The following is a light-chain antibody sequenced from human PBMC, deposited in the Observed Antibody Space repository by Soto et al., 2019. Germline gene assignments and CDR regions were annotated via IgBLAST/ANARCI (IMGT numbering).Light chain of an antibody. J-gene: IGLJ2*01. Sequence: SYELTQPLSVSVALGQTARITCGRNNIGSKSVHWYRQTPGPAPVLVIFRDTNRPSGIPERFSGSKSGDTATLTISGAQAGDEGDYYCQVWDSTTVVFGGGTKVTVL. CDR1: NIGSKS. CDR2: RDT. CDR3: QVWDSTTVV. V-gene: IGLV3-9*01.